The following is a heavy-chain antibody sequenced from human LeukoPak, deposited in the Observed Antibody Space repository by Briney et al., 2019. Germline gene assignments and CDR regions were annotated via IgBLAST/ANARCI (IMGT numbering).Heavy chain of an antibody. CDR3: ARDLSLYCSGGSCYSLNY. CDR2: IGALGGST. D-gene: IGHD2-15*01. J-gene: IGHJ4*02. CDR1: GLMFSPYA. V-gene: IGHV3-23*01. Sequence: GGSLRLSCAASGLMFSPYAMSWVRQAPGKGLEWVSTIGALGGSTNYAASVKGRFTISRDNAKNSLYLQMNSLRAEDTAVYYCARDLSLYCSGGSCYSLNYWGQGTLVTVSS.